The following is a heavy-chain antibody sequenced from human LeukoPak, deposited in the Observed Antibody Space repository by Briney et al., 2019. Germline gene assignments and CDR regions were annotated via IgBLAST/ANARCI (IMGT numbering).Heavy chain of an antibody. CDR3: ARRSNYWDPPI. Sequence: QAGGSLRLSCAASGFTFSSYWMSWVRQAPRKGLEWVASIKQDGSEKYYVDSVKGRFTISRDNARDSLHLQMNSLRAEDTAIYYCARRSNYWDPPIWGQGTMVTVSS. V-gene: IGHV3-7*01. J-gene: IGHJ3*02. D-gene: IGHD5-24*01. CDR1: GFTFSSYW. CDR2: IKQDGSEK.